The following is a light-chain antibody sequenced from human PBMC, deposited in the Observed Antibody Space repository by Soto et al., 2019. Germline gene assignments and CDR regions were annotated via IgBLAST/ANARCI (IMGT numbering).Light chain of an antibody. Sequence: QSALTRPPSASGTPGQRVTISCSGSSSNIGSNTVNWYQQLPGTAPKLLIYSNNQRPSGVPDRFSGSKSGTSASLAISGLQSEDEADYYCAAWDDSLNGVVFGGGTQLTVL. J-gene: IGLJ2*01. V-gene: IGLV1-44*01. CDR1: SSNIGSNT. CDR2: SNN. CDR3: AAWDDSLNGVV.